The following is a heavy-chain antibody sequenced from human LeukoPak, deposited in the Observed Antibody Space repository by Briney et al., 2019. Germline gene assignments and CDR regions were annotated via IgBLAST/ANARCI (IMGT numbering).Heavy chain of an antibody. J-gene: IGHJ6*03. CDR1: EYTFIDYY. V-gene: IGHV1-2*02. Sequence: VASVKVACKASEYTFIDYYIHWVRQAPGQGPEWMGWINPNSGGTNYAQKFQRRVTMTRDTSISTAYMELSRLRSDDTAVFYCAREGSSSSQFIDYYYMDVWGKGTTVTVSS. CDR3: AREGSSSSQFIDYYYMDV. CDR2: INPNSGGT. D-gene: IGHD6-6*01.